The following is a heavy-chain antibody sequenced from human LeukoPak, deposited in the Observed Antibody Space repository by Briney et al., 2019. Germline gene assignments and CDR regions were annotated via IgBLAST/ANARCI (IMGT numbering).Heavy chain of an antibody. CDR1: GYTFTSYD. D-gene: IGHD3-9*01. V-gene: IGHV1-8*01. CDR2: MNPNSGNT. J-gene: IGHJ5*02. Sequence: ASVKVSCKASGYTFTSYDINWVRQATGQGLEWMGWMNPNSGNTGYAQKFQGRVTMTRNTSISTAYMELSSLRSEDTAVYYCARGLTRYYDILTGYYRGWFDPWGQGTLVTVSS. CDR3: ARGLTRYYDILTGYYRGWFDP.